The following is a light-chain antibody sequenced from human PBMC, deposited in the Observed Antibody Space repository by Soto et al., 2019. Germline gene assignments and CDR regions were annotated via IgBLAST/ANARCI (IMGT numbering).Light chain of an antibody. V-gene: IGLV2-8*01. J-gene: IGLJ1*01. CDR1: TSDVGGYNY. CDR3: NSYGGSDNYV. Sequence: QSALAQPSSASWSPGQSVTISCTGTTSDVGGYNYVSWYQQYPGKAPKLIMYDVSKRPSGVPDRFTGSKSGNTASLTVSGLQAEDEADYYCNSYGGSDNYVFGTGTKVTVL. CDR2: DVS.